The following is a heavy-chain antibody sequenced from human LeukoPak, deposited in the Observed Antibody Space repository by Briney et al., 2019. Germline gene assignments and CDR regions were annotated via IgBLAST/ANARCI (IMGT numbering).Heavy chain of an antibody. J-gene: IGHJ3*02. CDR1: GFTFSSYS. CDR3: ARGTGDGRHAFDI. V-gene: IGHV3-48*01. CDR2: ISSSSSTI. D-gene: IGHD7-27*01. Sequence: GGSLGLSCAASGFTFSSYSMNWVRQAPGKGLEWVSYISSSSSTIYYADSVKGRFTISRDNAKNSLYLQMNSLRAEDTAVYFCARGTGDGRHAFDIWGQGTMVTVSS.